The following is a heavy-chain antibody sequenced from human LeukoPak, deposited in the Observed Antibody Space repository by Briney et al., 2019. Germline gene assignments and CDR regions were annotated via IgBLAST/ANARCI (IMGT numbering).Heavy chain of an antibody. Sequence: SVKVSCKASGDSLNTYAINWVRQAPGQGLEWMGRVIPPLNIPHYAQKFQDRITITAETSSNTSYLELRSLTSDDTAVYYCARAPDYSASSGYNWFHPWGQGSQVTVSS. V-gene: IGHV1-69*04. CDR3: ARAPDYSASSGYNWFHP. CDR2: VIPPLNIP. D-gene: IGHD3-22*01. J-gene: IGHJ5*02. CDR1: GDSLNTYA.